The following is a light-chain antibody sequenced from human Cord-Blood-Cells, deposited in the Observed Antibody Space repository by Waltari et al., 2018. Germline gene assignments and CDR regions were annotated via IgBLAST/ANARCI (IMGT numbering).Light chain of an antibody. CDR2: AAS. J-gene: IGKJ3*01. Sequence: DIQMTQSPSSLYASVEDRVTLTCRASQSISSYLNWYQLKPGKAPKLLIYAASSLQSGVPSRFSGSGSGTDFTLTISSLQPEDFATYYCQQSYSTPFTFGPGTKVDIK. V-gene: IGKV1-39*01. CDR3: QQSYSTPFT. CDR1: QSISSY.